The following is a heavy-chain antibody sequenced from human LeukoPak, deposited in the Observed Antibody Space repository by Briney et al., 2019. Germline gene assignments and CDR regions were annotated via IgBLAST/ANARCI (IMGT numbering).Heavy chain of an antibody. CDR2: INHSGST. D-gene: IGHD3-10*01. J-gene: IGHJ4*02. CDR3: AGPGAGDLDY. V-gene: IGHV4-34*01. CDR1: GGSCGAYE. Sequence: PSETRSRTSAVYGGSCGAYEWSWIRQPPGKGLEWIGEINHSGSTNYNPSLKSRVTMSVDTSKNHFSLKLSSVTAADTAVYYCAGPGAGDLDYWGQGTLVTVSS.